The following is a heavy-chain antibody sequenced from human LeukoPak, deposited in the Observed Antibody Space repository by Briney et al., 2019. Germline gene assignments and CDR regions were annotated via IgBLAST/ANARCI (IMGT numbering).Heavy chain of an antibody. CDR3: AKGGEVSSWYKRLKLYFDY. D-gene: IGHD6-13*01. V-gene: IGHV3-30*18. CDR1: GITFSSYG. J-gene: IGHJ4*02. Sequence: AGGSLRLSCGASGITFSSYGMHWVRQAPGKGLEWVASISYDGSNKYYADSVKGRFTISRDNSKNTLFLQMNSLRAEDTAVYYCAKGGEVSSWYKRLKLYFDYRGQGALVTVSS. CDR2: ISYDGSNK.